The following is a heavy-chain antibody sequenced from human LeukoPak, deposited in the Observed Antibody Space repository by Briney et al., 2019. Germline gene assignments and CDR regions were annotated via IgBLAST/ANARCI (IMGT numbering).Heavy chain of an antibody. D-gene: IGHD3-3*01. CDR1: GFTFSSYA. Sequence: GGSLRLSCAASGFTFSSYAMSWVRQAPGKGLEWVSAISGSGGSTYYADSVKGRFTISRDNSKNTLYLQMNSLRAEDTAVYYCAKDYSSTYYDFWSGYSHDQLYYYYYMDVWGKGTTVTVSS. V-gene: IGHV3-23*01. J-gene: IGHJ6*03. CDR2: ISGSGGST. CDR3: AKDYSSTYYDFWSGYSHDQLYYYYYMDV.